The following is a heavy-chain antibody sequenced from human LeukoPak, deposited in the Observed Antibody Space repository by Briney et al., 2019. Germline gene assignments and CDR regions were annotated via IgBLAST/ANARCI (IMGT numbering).Heavy chain of an antibody. D-gene: IGHD3-10*01. Sequence: GGSLRLSCAASGFTFSSYSMNWVRQAPGKGLEWISYITSSSNAMCYADSVKGRFIISRDNAKNSLYLQMSSLRDEDTAVYYCARDIYYSFDYWGQGSLSPSPQ. CDR2: ITSSSNAM. J-gene: IGHJ4*01. V-gene: IGHV3-48*02. CDR1: GFTFSSYS. CDR3: ARDIYYSFDY.